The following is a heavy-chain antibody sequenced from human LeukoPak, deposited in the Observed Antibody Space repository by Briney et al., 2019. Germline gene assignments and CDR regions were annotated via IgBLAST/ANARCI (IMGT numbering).Heavy chain of an antibody. Sequence: SETLSLTCTVSGGSVSSGSYYWSWIRQPPGKGLEWIGNIYYSGSTNYNPSLKSRVTISVDTSKNQFSLKLSSVTAADTAVYYCARNRRGDYYYGMDVWGKGTTVTVSS. CDR2: IYYSGST. CDR1: GGSVSSGSYY. J-gene: IGHJ6*04. V-gene: IGHV4-61*01. D-gene: IGHD1-14*01. CDR3: ARNRRGDYYYGMDV.